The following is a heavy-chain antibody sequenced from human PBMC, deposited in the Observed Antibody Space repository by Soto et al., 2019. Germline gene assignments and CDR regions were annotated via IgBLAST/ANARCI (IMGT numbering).Heavy chain of an antibody. Sequence: QLQLQESGPELVKPSETLSLTCNVSGGSISTSNYYWGWISQPPGKGLEWSGSIYHSGTTFYNPSLKSRVTISVDTSKNQFSLRLTSVTAADTAVYYCARHSCDMGASTYYYWGQGTLVTVSS. CDR2: IYHSGTT. V-gene: IGHV4-39*01. CDR1: GGSISTSNYY. J-gene: IGHJ4*02. D-gene: IGHD2-2*01. CDR3: ARHSCDMGASTYYY.